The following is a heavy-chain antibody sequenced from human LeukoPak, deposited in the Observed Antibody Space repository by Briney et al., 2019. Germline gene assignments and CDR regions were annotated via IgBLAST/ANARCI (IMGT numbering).Heavy chain of an antibody. CDR3: ATSSGYGFLFEY. V-gene: IGHV1-24*01. J-gene: IGHJ4*02. D-gene: IGHD3-22*01. CDR1: GYTLTDLS. Sequence: ASVKVSCEVSGYTLTDLSMHWVLQAPGNGLEWMGGFDPEDGETIYAQNFQGRVTMTEDTSTDTAYMEVRSLRSEDTAVYYCATSSGYGFLFEYWGQGTLVTVSS. CDR2: FDPEDGET.